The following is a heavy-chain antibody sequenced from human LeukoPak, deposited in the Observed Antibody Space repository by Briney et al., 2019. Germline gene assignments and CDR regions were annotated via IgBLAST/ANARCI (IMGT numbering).Heavy chain of an antibody. V-gene: IGHV6-1*01. CDR2: AYYRSKWYN. D-gene: IGHD1-1*01. CDR3: ARDPGYGNDDAFDI. Sequence: PSQTLSLSCAISGDRVSSNSAAWNWITQSPSRGLEWLGRAYYRSKWYNDYAVSVKSRISINPDTSKNQFSLQLNSVTPQDTAVYYCARDPGYGNDDAFDIWGQGTMVTVSS. J-gene: IGHJ3*02. CDR1: GDRVSSNSAA.